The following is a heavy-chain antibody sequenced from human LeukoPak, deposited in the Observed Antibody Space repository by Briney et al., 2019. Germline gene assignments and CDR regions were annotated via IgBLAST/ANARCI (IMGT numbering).Heavy chain of an antibody. V-gene: IGHV4-59*01. D-gene: IGHD4-17*01. CDR1: GDSISTYY. CDR2: IHYNGNT. CDR3: ARDQDADSGIWFDP. Sequence: SETLSLTCIVSGDSISTYYWNWIRQPPGKGLEWVGYIHYNGNTNYNPSLKNRVTISVDTSKNQFSLKLSSVTAADTAVYYCARDQDADSGIWFDPWGQGTLVTVSS. J-gene: IGHJ5*02.